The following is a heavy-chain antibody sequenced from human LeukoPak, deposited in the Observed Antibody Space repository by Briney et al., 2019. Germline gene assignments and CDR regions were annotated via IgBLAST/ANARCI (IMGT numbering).Heavy chain of an antibody. J-gene: IGHJ4*02. CDR2: IKQDGSAK. Sequence: PGGSLRLSCAAAGLTFSDYWMTWVRQAPGKGLEWVANIKQDGSAKYYVDSVQGRFTISRDNAENSLYLQMNSLRAEDTAIYYCVRQYNSSWLQFFDYWGQGTLVTVSS. D-gene: IGHD6-13*01. V-gene: IGHV3-7*04. CDR1: GLTFSDYW. CDR3: VRQYNSSWLQFFDY.